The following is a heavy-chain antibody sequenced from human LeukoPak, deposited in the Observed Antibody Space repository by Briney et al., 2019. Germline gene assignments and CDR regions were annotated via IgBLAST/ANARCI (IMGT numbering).Heavy chain of an antibody. D-gene: IGHD4-17*01. J-gene: IGHJ4*02. CDR3: TTEYYGDYHY. V-gene: IGHV3-15*01. CDR2: IKSKSAGGTK. Sequence: GGSLRLSCAASGFTFSTAWMSWVRQAPGKGLEWVGRIKSKSAGGTKDYAASVKGRFTISREDSKNTVYLQMNSLITEDTAVYYCTTEYYGDYHYWGQGTPVTVSS. CDR1: GFTFSTAW.